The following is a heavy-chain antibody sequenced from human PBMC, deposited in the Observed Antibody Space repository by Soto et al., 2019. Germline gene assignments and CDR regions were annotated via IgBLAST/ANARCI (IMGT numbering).Heavy chain of an antibody. Sequence: SATLSLTCAVSGRSIRSDTWSSWVRQPPGKGLEWIGEIHHSRSTNYSPSLRSRVTIWVGKSKSQFCLKLNSVTAADTAVYDCILNGWYCLGYWGQQALVAVAS. CDR2: IHHSRST. J-gene: IGHJ4*02. V-gene: IGHV4-4*02. CDR1: GRSIRSDTW. CDR3: ILNGWYCLGY. D-gene: IGHD6-19*01.